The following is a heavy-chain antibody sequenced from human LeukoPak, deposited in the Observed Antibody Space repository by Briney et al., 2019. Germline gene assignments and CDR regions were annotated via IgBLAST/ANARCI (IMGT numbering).Heavy chain of an antibody. J-gene: IGHJ4*02. D-gene: IGHD3-9*01. CDR2: IYYTGST. CDR3: VRRVRYFGQNDY. Sequence: SETLSLTCTVSGASMSDYYWSWIRQPPGKGLEWIGYIYYTGSTNYNPSLKSRVTMSVDTSKNQISLKLSSVTAAHSAVYYCVRRVRYFGQNDYWGQGTLGTVSS. V-gene: IGHV4-59*08. CDR1: GASMSDYY.